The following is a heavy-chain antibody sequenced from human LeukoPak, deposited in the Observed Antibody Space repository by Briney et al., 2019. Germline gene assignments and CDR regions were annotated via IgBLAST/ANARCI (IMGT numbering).Heavy chain of an antibody. CDR1: GFTFSSYA. CDR3: ARDRWVPVAAPVYYYYYGMDV. V-gene: IGHV3-30*04. Sequence: GGSLRLSCAASGFTFSSYAMHWVRQAPGKGLEWVAVISYDGSNKYYADSVKSRFTISRDNSKNTLYLQMNSLRAEDTAVYYCARDRWVPVAAPVYYYYYGMDVWGKGTTVTVSS. J-gene: IGHJ6*04. D-gene: IGHD6-19*01. CDR2: ISYDGSNK.